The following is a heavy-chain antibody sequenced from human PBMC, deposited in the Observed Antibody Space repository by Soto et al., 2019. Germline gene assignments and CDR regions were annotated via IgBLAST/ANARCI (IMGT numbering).Heavy chain of an antibody. Sequence: SETLSLTCTVSGYSISSGYYWGWIRQPPGKGLEWIGSIYHSGSTYYNPSLKSRVTISVDTSKNQFSLKLSSVTAADTAVYYCARAVMDTANPFDYWGQGTLVTVSS. CDR3: ARAVMDTANPFDY. D-gene: IGHD5-18*01. J-gene: IGHJ4*02. V-gene: IGHV4-38-2*02. CDR1: GYSISSGYY. CDR2: IYHSGST.